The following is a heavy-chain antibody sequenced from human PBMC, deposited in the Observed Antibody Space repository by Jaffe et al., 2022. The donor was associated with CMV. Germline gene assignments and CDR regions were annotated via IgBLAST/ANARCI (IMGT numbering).Heavy chain of an antibody. Sequence: EVQLMESGGGLVQPGGSLRLSCAASGFTFSTSWMHWVRQVPGKGLVWVSLIDRHGNTRYADSVRGRFTISRDYAKNILYLQMNSLRAEDTAVYYCARKVGSYEDFDAFDIWGQGTMVTVSS. D-gene: IGHD1-26*01. CDR1: GFTFSTSW. CDR3: ARKVGSYEDFDAFDI. J-gene: IGHJ3*02. CDR2: IDRHGNT. V-gene: IGHV3-74*01.